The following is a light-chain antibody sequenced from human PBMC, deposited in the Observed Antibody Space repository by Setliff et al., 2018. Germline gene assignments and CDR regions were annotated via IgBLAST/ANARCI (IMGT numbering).Light chain of an antibody. CDR2: NVS. V-gene: IGLV2-14*03. Sequence: QSALTQPASVSGSPGQSITISCSGTSSDVGSHDLVSWYQQHPGKAPKLIIYNVSGRPSGVSHRFSGSKSDNTASLTISGLQAEDEADYYCNAYTSRSTDVFGSGTKVTVL. J-gene: IGLJ1*01. CDR1: SSDVGSHDL. CDR3: NAYTSRSTDV.